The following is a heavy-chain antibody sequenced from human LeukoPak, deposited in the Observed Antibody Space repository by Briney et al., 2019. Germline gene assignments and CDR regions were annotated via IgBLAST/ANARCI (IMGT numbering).Heavy chain of an antibody. CDR2: ISYSGST. V-gene: IGHV4-61*01. CDR3: ARVRPRSITMVRGVQYYFDY. D-gene: IGHD3-10*01. J-gene: IGHJ4*02. Sequence: SETLSLTCTVSGGSVSSGSYYWSWIRQPPGKGLKWIGYISYSGSTNYNPSLKSRVTISVDTSKNQFSLRLSSVTAADTAVYYCARVRPRSITMVRGVQYYFDYWGQGTLVTVSS. CDR1: GGSVSSGSYY.